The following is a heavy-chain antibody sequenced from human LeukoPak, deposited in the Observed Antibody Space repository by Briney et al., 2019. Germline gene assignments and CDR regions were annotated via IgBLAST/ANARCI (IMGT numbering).Heavy chain of an antibody. V-gene: IGHV1-2*04. J-gene: IGHJ3*02. Sequence: ASVKVSCKASGYTFTGYYMHWVRQAPGQGLEWMGWINPNSGGTNYAQKFQGWVTMTRDTSISTAYMELSRLRSDDTAVYYCARSRVGDDILTGDAFDIWGQGTMVTASS. CDR2: INPNSGGT. CDR3: ARSRVGDDILTGDAFDI. CDR1: GYTFTGYY. D-gene: IGHD3-9*01.